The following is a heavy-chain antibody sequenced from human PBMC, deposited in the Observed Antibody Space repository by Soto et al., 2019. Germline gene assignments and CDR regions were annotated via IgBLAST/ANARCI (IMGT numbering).Heavy chain of an antibody. CDR1: GDSLSPYY. D-gene: IGHD3-16*02. Sequence: QVQLPESGPGLVRPSETLSLTCTVSGDSLSPYYWSWIRQPAGERLEWIGRIHATGRTTYNPSLKSRVTMSVDTAKNQFSLRVNSVTAADTAVYYCARESVSGTYRFDSWGQGTLVTVSS. CDR3: ARESVSGTYRFDS. CDR2: IHATGRT. J-gene: IGHJ4*02. V-gene: IGHV4-4*07.